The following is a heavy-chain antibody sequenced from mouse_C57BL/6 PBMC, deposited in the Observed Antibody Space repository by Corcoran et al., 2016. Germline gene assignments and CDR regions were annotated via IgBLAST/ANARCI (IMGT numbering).Heavy chain of an antibody. Sequence: QVQLKQSGAELVRPGASVKLSCKASGYTFTDYYINWVKQRPGQGLEWIARIYPGSGNTYYNEKFKGKATLTAEKSSSTAYMQLSSLTSEDSAVYFCARGNHYFDYWGQGTTLTVSS. CDR3: ARGNHYFDY. V-gene: IGHV1-76*01. CDR1: GYTFTDYY. CDR2: IYPGSGNT. D-gene: IGHD2-1*01. J-gene: IGHJ2*01.